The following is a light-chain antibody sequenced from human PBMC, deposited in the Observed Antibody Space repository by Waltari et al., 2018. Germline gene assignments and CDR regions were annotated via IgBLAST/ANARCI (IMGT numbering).Light chain of an antibody. CDR1: QYIGDY. J-gene: IGKJ4*01. V-gene: IGKV3-11*01. Sequence: VLTQSPATLSLSPGDRATLSCRASQYIGDYLAWAQQKPGQAPRLLMSEASNRATGVPDRFSASGSGTDFTLTVSSLEPEDCAVYYCQTRRNWPLLTFGGGPKVEIK. CDR3: QTRRNWPLLT. CDR2: EAS.